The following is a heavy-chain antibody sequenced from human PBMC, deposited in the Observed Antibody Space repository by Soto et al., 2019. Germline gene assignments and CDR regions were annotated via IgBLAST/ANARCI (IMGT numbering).Heavy chain of an antibody. D-gene: IGHD2-15*01. J-gene: IGHJ3*02. CDR1: GFTFSDFY. CDR2: ISSSGTGI. CDR3: ARAYSDAFDI. V-gene: IGHV3-11*01. Sequence: GGSLRLSCSASGFTFSDFYMTWIRQAPGKGLEWVSYISSSGTGIYYADSMKGRFTISRDNAKKSLYLQMSSLRAEDTAMYYCARAYSDAFDIWGQGTMVTV.